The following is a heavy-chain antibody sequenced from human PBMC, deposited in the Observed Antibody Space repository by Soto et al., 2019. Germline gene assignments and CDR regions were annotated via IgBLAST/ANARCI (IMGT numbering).Heavy chain of an antibody. D-gene: IGHD3-10*01. CDR1: GYTFTSYG. CDR3: AYYYGSGIGYGMDV. J-gene: IGHJ6*02. V-gene: IGHV1-18*01. Sequence: ASVKVSCKASGYTFTSYGISWVRQAPGQGLEWMGWISAHNGNTNYAQKLQGRVTMTTDTSTSTAYMELRSLRSDDTAVYYCAYYYGSGIGYGMDVWGQGTTVTVSS. CDR2: ISAHNGNT.